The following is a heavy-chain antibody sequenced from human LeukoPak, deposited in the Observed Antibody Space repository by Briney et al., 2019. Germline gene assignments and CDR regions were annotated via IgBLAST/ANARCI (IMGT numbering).Heavy chain of an antibody. Sequence: ASVKVSCKASGYTFTGYYMHWVRQAPGQGLEWMGWINPNGGGTNYAQKFQGRVTMTRDTSISTAYMELSRLRSDDTAVYYCARVDTPIAAAGADYWGQGTLVTVSS. CDR2: INPNGGGT. CDR1: GYTFTGYY. CDR3: ARVDTPIAAAGADY. J-gene: IGHJ4*02. D-gene: IGHD6-13*01. V-gene: IGHV1-2*02.